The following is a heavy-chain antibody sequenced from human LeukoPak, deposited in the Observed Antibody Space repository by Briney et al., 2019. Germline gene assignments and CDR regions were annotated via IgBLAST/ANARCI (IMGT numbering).Heavy chain of an antibody. V-gene: IGHV4-61*02. Sequence: SETLSPTCTVSGGSISSGSYYWSWIRQPAGKGLEWIGRIYTSGSTNYNPSLKSRVTISVDTSKNQFSLKLSSVTAADTAVYYCARDYSNYGFAFDIWGQGTMVTVSS. CDR3: ARDYSNYGFAFDI. J-gene: IGHJ3*02. CDR2: IYTSGST. D-gene: IGHD4-11*01. CDR1: GGSISSGSYY.